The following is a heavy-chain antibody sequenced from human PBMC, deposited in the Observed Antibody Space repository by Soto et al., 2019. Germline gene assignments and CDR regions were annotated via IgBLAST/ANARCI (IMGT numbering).Heavy chain of an antibody. CDR3: ARDLPPVDY. J-gene: IGHJ4*02. V-gene: IGHV1-18*01. CDR2: ISAYNGNT. Sequence: QVQLVQSGAEVKKPGASVKVSCKASGYTFSSYFISWVRQAPGQGLEWMGWISAYNGNTNYAQNLQGIVTMNTDTSTSTAYMELMSLRSDDTAVYYCARDLPPVDYWGQGTLVTVSS. CDR1: GYTFSSYF.